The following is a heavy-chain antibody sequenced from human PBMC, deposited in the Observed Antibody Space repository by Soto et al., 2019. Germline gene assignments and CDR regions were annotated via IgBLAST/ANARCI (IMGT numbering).Heavy chain of an antibody. V-gene: IGHV5-51*01. J-gene: IGHJ6*02. CDR1: GYSFTSYW. Sequence: PGESLKISCKGSGYSFTSYWIGWVRQMPGKGLEWMGIIYPGDSDTRYSPSFQGQVTISADKSIITAYLQWSSLKASDTAMYYCAGPNSSSALEYYGMDVWGQGTTVTVSS. CDR3: AGPNSSSALEYYGMDV. D-gene: IGHD6-6*01. CDR2: IYPGDSDT.